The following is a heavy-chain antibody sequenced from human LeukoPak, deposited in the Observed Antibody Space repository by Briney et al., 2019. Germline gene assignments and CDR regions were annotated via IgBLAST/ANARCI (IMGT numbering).Heavy chain of an antibody. CDR3: AKDSLADIDY. J-gene: IGHJ4*02. CDR1: GFSFRTSG. Sequence: GGSLRLSCAASGFSFRTSGMHWVRQAPGKGLEWVAFIRHDGSIKNYADSVKGRSTISRDNSKNTLYLQMNSLRAEDTAVYYCAKDSLADIDYWGQGTLVTVSS. D-gene: IGHD3-16*01. V-gene: IGHV3-30*02. CDR2: IRHDGSIK.